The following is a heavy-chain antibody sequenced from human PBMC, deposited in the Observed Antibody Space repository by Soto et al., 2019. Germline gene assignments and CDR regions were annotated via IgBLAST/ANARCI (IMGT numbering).Heavy chain of an antibody. CDR3: AREGQAPYYYHGMDV. CDR1: GYTFTNYG. V-gene: IGHV1-18*01. J-gene: IGHJ6*01. Sequence: QVQVVQSGDEVKKPGASVKVSCKASGYTFTNYGFSWVRQAPGQGLEWMGWISGYNGNTKYAEKFQGRVTMTTDTSTSTGHMELRSLRSDDTAVYYCAREGQAPYYYHGMDVW. CDR2: ISGYNGNT.